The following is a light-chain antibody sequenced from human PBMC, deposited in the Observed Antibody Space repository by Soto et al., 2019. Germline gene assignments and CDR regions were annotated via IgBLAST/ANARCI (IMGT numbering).Light chain of an antibody. CDR1: QGIRND. V-gene: IGKV1-6*01. CDR2: GAS. CDR3: LHDYNYPYT. Sequence: MTQFPSSLSASVGDRVTITCRASQGIRNDLGWYQQKSGRAPKLLIFGASTLQSGVPSRFSGSGSGTDFTLTISSLQPEDFATYYCLHDYNYPYTFGQGTKVDIK. J-gene: IGKJ2*01.